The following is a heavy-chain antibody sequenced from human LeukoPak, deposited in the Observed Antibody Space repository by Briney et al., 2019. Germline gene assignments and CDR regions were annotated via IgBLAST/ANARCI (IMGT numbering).Heavy chain of an antibody. V-gene: IGHV1-18*01. Sequence: AASVKVSCKASGYTFTSYGISWVRQAPGQGLEWMGWIGAYNGNTNYAQKLQGRVTMTTDTSTSTAYMELRSLRSGDTAVYYCARRYCSSTSCYGGAFDYWGQGTLVTVSS. D-gene: IGHD2-2*01. J-gene: IGHJ4*02. CDR1: GYTFTSYG. CDR2: IGAYNGNT. CDR3: ARRYCSSTSCYGGAFDY.